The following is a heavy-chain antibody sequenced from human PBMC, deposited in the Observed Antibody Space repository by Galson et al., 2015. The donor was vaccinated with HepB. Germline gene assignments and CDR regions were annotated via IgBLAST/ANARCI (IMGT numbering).Heavy chain of an antibody. V-gene: IGHV3-23*01. CDR2: ISGSGGST. D-gene: IGHD4-17*01. CDR1: GFTFSSYA. J-gene: IGHJ4*02. CDR3: AKDQLLGYGTVTTRHLFDY. Sequence: SLRLSCAASGFTFSSYAMSWVRQAPGKGLEWVSAISGSGGSTYHADSVKGRFTISRDNSKNTLYLQMNSLRAEDTAVYYCAKDQLLGYGTVTTRHLFDYWGQGTLVTVSS.